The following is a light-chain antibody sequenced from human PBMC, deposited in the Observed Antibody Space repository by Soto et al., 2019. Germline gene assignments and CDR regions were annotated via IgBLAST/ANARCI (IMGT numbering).Light chain of an antibody. Sequence: EIVLTQSPGTLSLSPGERATLSCRASQSVSHNYLAWYQQNPGHAPRLLIYVVSSRATGIPDRFSGSCSGKDFTLTISRVEPEDVEVYYCQHYSYSRSFSFGPGTKVEIK. CDR2: VVS. CDR3: QHYSYSRSFS. V-gene: IGKV3-20*01. J-gene: IGKJ3*01. CDR1: QSVSHNY.